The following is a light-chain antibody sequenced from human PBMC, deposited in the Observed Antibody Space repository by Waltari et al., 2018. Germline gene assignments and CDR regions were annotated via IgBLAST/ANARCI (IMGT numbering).Light chain of an antibody. V-gene: IGLV3-21*02. CDR2: DYI. J-gene: IGLJ3*02. Sequence: SYVVTQPPSVSVAPGQTARITCGGNNIGTKSVHWYQQKPGQAPVLVVYDYIDRPSGISGRFSGSNSRNTATLTISRVEAGDEADYYCQVWDSNSDHLVMFGGGTKLTVL. CDR1: NIGTKS. CDR3: QVWDSNSDHLVM.